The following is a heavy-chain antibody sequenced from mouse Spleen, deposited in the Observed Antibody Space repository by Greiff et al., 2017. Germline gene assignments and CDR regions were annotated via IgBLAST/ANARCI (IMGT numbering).Heavy chain of an antibody. CDR2: ISSGGGST. V-gene: IGHV5-12-1*01. CDR1: GFAFSSYD. J-gene: IGHJ1*01. Sequence: DVKLVESGGGLVKPGGSLKLSCAASGFAFSSYDMSWVRQTPEKRLEWVAYISSGGGSTYYPDTVKGRFTISRDNAKNTLYLQMSSLKSEDTAMYYCARQGNGYWYFDVWGAGTTVTVSS. CDR3: ARQGNGYWYFDV.